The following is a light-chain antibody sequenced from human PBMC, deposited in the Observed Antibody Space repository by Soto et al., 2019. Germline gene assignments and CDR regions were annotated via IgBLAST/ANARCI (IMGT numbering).Light chain of an antibody. J-gene: IGKJ3*01. CDR2: DAS. CDR1: QSISTW. V-gene: IGKV1-5*01. CDR3: QQYNRFFT. Sequence: DIQMTQSPSTLSASVGDRVTITCRASQSISTWLAWYQQRPGKAPNLLIYDASSLESGVPSRFSGSGSGTEFTRTISSLQPDDFATYYCQQYNRFFTFGPGTKVYIK.